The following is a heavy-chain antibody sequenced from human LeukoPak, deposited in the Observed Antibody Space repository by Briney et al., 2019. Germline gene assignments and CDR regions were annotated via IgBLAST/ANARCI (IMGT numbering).Heavy chain of an antibody. J-gene: IGHJ4*02. D-gene: IGHD5-12*01. V-gene: IGHV4-39*01. CDR1: GDSIRSSSYY. CDR3: ARHALYGGLGY. CDR2: MHYSGST. Sequence: SETLSLTCTVSGDSIRSSSYYWGWIRQPPGKGLEWIGSMHYSGSTYYNPSLKSRVTISVDASKNQFSLKLSSVTAADTAVYYCARHALYGGLGYWGQGTLATVSS.